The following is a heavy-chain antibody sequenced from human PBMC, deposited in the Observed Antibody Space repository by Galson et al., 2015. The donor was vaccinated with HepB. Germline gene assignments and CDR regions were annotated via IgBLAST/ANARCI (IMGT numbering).Heavy chain of an antibody. J-gene: IGHJ6*01. CDR3: ARGKGRQVLLDYHYYGMDV. D-gene: IGHD3-3*01. CDR2: ITQSGST. Sequence: SETLSLTCAVFGGSFSTYHWTWIRQPPGKGLEWIGEITQSGSTHSNPSLKSRVTISVDTSKNQFSPKVRSVTAADTAVYYCARGKGRQVLLDYHYYGMDVWGQGTTVSVPS. V-gene: IGHV4-34*01. CDR1: GGSFSTYH.